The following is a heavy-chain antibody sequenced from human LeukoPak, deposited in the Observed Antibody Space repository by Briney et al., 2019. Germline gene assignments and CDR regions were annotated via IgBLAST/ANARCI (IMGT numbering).Heavy chain of an antibody. J-gene: IGHJ4*02. Sequence: GASVKVSCKASGYTFTSYGISWVRQAPGQGLEWMGWISAYNGNTNYAQKLQCRVTMTTDTSTSTAYMELRSLRSDDTAVYYCARSGPRITMIVVAHYWGQGTLVTVSS. CDR3: ARSGPRITMIVVAHY. CDR1: GYTFTSYG. D-gene: IGHD3-22*01. V-gene: IGHV1-18*01. CDR2: ISAYNGNT.